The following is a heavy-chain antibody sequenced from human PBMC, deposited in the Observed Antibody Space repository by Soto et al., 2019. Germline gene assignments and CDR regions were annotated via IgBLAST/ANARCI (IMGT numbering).Heavy chain of an antibody. V-gene: IGHV1-3*05. CDR3: ARSIAVVTALDY. J-gene: IGHJ4*02. CDR2: INAGNGNT. D-gene: IGHD2-21*02. CDR1: GYTFTSYA. Sequence: QVQLVQSGAEEKKPGASVKVSCKASGYTFTSYAMHWARQAPGQRLEWMGWINAGNGNTKYSQKFQGRVTITRDTSASTAYMELSSLRYEDTAVYYCARSIAVVTALDYWGQGTLVTVSS.